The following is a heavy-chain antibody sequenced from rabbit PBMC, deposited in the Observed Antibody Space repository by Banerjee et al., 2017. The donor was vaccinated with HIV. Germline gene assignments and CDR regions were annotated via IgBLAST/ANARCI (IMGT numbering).Heavy chain of an antibody. CDR2: IHAGSSGST. V-gene: IGHV1S45*01. D-gene: IGHD6-1*01. Sequence: QEQLEESGGDLVKPEGSLTLTCTASGFSFSNYCWICWVRQAPGKGLEWIACIHAGSSGSTYYASWVNGRFTISSDNAQNTVDLQMNSLTAADTATYFCARPGVAGYGYAIYFNLWGQGTLVTVS. J-gene: IGHJ4*01. CDR1: GFSFSNYCW. CDR3: ARPGVAGYGYAIYFNL.